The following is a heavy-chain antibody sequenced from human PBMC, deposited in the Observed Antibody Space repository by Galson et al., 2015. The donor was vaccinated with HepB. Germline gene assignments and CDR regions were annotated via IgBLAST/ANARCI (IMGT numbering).Heavy chain of an antibody. CDR3: ARVADADYGDHSHFDS. CDR1: GFTFRDYY. Sequence: SLRLSCAASGFTFRDYYMSWIRQTPGKGLEGISYISQSGTYTNYADSVKGRFTISRDNAQSSLYLQINSLRAEDTAVYYCARVADADYGDHSHFDSWGQGTLVTVSS. CDR2: ISQSGTYT. V-gene: IGHV3-11*06. D-gene: IGHD4-17*01. J-gene: IGHJ4*02.